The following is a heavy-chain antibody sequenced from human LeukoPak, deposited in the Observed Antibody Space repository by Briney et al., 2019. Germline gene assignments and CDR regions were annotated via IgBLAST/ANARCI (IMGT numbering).Heavy chain of an antibody. J-gene: IGHJ4*02. CDR2: IYHSGIT. D-gene: IGHD3-9*01. Sequence: SQTLSLTCTVSGGSINSGGYYWSWIRQPPGKGLEWIGYIYHSGITFYNPSLKSRVTISVDRSKNQFSLKLSSVTAADTAVYYCARATILRYFDYWGQGTLVTVSS. V-gene: IGHV4-30-2*01. CDR3: ARATILRYFDY. CDR1: GGSINSGGYY.